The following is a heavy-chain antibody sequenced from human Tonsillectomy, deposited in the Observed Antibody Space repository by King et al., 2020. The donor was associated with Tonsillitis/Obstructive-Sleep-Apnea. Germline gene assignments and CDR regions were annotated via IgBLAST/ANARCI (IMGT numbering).Heavy chain of an antibody. J-gene: IGHJ4*02. CDR2: IKSKTDGGAT. CDR1: GFTFSNAW. CDR3: TTDPKWALSDY. D-gene: IGHD2-2*01. V-gene: IGHV3-15*01. Sequence: VQLVESGGGLVKPGGSLRLSCAASGFTFSNAWMSWVRQAPGKGLEWVGRIKSKTDGGATEYAAPVKGRFTISRYDSKDTLYLQMDSLKTADTDVYYCTTDPKWALSDYWGQGTLVTVSS.